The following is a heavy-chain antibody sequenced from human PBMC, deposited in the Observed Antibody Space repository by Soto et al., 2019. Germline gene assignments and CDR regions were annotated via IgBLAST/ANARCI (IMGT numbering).Heavy chain of an antibody. D-gene: IGHD5-12*01. V-gene: IGHV3-30*03. CDR3: ARGVDGYNYFDS. CDR2: ISYDGSNK. CDR1: GFTFSSYG. Sequence: GGSLRLSCAASGFTFSSYGMHWVRQAPGKGLEWVAVISYDGSNKYYADSVKGRFTISRDNSKNTLYLLLDRLRDEDTAVYYCARGVDGYNYFDSWGQGIVVTVYS. J-gene: IGHJ4*02.